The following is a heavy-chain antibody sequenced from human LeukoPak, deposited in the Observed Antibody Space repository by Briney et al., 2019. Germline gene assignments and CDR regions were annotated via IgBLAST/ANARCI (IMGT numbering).Heavy chain of an antibody. V-gene: IGHV1-2*02. CDR1: GYTFTGYY. CDR3: ARGTVPAAITYYYYMDV. J-gene: IGHJ6*03. CDR2: INPNSGGT. Sequence: VASVKVSCRASGYTFTGYYMHWVRQAPGQGLEWMGWINPNSGGTNYAQKFQGRVTMTRDTSISTAYMELRSLRSDDTAVYYCARGTVPAAITYYYYMDVWGKGTTVTVSS. D-gene: IGHD2-2*02.